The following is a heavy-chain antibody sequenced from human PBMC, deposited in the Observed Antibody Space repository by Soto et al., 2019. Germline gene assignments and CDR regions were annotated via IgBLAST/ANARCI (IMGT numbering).Heavy chain of an antibody. V-gene: IGHV3-23*04. D-gene: IGHD6-19*01. Sequence: VESGGDLVQPGGSLRLSCAASGFIFSNYAMTWVRQAPGKGPEWVSTFTSGGSTYYRDTVKGRFTISRDNSKNTLYLQMNSLRAEDTAVYYCARTDKYSSKSSGWANRFDYWGQGTLVTVSS. CDR1: GFIFSNYA. J-gene: IGHJ4*02. CDR2: FTSGGST. CDR3: ARTDKYSSKSSGWANRFDY.